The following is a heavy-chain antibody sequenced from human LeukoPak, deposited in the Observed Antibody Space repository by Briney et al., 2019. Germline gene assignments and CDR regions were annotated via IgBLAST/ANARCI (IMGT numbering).Heavy chain of an antibody. CDR3: ARHSSGYYYGLSDPFDY. CDR2: IYYSGST. V-gene: IGHV4-61*01. CDR1: GGSISSGSYY. Sequence: KPSETLSLTCTVSGGSISSGSYYWSWIRQPPGKGLEWIGYIYYSGSTNYNPSLKSRVTISVDTSKNQFSLKLSSVTAADTAVYYCARHSSGYYYGLSDPFDYWGQGTLVTVSS. J-gene: IGHJ4*02. D-gene: IGHD3-22*01.